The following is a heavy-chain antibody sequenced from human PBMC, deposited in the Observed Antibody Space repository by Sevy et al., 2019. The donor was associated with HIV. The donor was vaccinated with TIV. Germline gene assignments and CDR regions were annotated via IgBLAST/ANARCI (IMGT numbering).Heavy chain of an antibody. J-gene: IGHJ6*02. CDR3: ASDNAPTPYYYYGMDV. CDR1: GFTFSSYA. D-gene: IGHD1-1*01. Sequence: GGSLRLSCAASGFTFSSYAMHWVHQAPGKGLEWVAVISYDGSNKYYADSVKGRFTISRDNSKNTPYLQMNSLRAEVTAVYYGASDNAPTPYYYYGMDVWGQGTTVTVSS. CDR2: ISYDGSNK. V-gene: IGHV3-30-3*01.